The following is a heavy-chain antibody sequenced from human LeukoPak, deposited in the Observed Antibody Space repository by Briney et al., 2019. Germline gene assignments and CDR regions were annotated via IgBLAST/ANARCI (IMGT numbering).Heavy chain of an antibody. D-gene: IGHD6-19*01. CDR1: GFTFSSYW. V-gene: IGHV3-7*01. Sequence: GGSLRLSCAASGFTFSSYWMSWVRQAPRKGLEWVANIQQDGSEKYYADSVKGRFTISRDNAKNSLYLQMNSLRAEDTAVYYCARGRRSDSSGPPYFDYWGQGTLVTVSS. J-gene: IGHJ4*02. CDR3: ARGRRSDSSGPPYFDY. CDR2: IQQDGSEK.